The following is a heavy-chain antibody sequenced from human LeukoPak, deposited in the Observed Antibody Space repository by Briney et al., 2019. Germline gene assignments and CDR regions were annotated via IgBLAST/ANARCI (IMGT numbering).Heavy chain of an antibody. D-gene: IGHD6-13*01. CDR1: GGSISSYY. J-gene: IGHJ6*03. CDR3: ARVAAGTLYYYYYMDV. Sequence: SETLSLTCTVSGGSISSYYWSWIRQPPGKGLERIGYIYYSGSTNYNPSLKSRVTISVDTSKNQFSLKLSSVTAADTAVYYCARVAAGTLYYYYYMDVWGKGTTVTVSS. V-gene: IGHV4-59*01. CDR2: IYYSGST.